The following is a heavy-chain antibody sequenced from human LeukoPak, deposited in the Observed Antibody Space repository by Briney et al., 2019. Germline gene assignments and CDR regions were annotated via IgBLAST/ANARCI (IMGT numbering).Heavy chain of an antibody. J-gene: IGHJ1*01. CDR3: AKPLGATRIAAAGTPSNFQH. V-gene: IGHV3-30*18. CDR1: GFTFSSYG. Sequence: GGSLRLSCAASGFTFSSYGMHWVRQAPGKELEWVAVISYDGSNKYYADSVKGRFTISRDNSKNTLYLQMNSLRAEDTAVYYCAKPLGATRIAAAGTPSNFQHWGQGTLVTVSS. D-gene: IGHD6-13*01. CDR2: ISYDGSNK.